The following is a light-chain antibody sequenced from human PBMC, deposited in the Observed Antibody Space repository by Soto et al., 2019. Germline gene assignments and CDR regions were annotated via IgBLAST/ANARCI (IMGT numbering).Light chain of an antibody. CDR1: PSVPNY. Sequence: EITLTQSPATLSLSPGERATLSCRASPSVPNYVAWYQQKPGQAPRLLIYGAFNRATGIPARFSGSGSGADFTLTISSLQSEDYGVYFCQQYDNWPLTSGGGTKVDI. CDR3: QQYDNWPLT. CDR2: GAF. J-gene: IGKJ4*01. V-gene: IGKV3-11*01.